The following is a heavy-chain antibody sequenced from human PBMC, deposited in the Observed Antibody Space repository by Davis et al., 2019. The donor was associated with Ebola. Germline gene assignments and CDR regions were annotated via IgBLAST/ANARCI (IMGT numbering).Heavy chain of an antibody. D-gene: IGHD3-22*01. V-gene: IGHV3-23*01. CDR3: AKDRGYYFDSSGYYSVGFDS. J-gene: IGHJ4*02. CDR2: ISSGVGVP. Sequence: GGSLRLSCAASGFTFTTYAMMWVRQAPGKGLEWVSSISSGVGVPYYADSVKDRFTISRDNSKNTLFLQMNSLRVEDTAVYYCAKDRGYYFDSSGYYSVGFDSWGQGTPVTVSS. CDR1: GFTFTTYA.